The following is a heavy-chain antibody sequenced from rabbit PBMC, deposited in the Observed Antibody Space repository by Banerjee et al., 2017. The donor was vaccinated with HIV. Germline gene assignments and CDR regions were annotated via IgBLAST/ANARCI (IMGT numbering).Heavy chain of an antibody. CDR3: ARDRDWTLDL. CDR1: GFSFSSRYW. CDR2: IGTGDGST. J-gene: IGHJ3*01. V-gene: IGHV1S45*01. D-gene: IGHD4-2*01. Sequence: QEQLVESGGGLVQPEGSLTLTCKASGFSFSSRYWICWVRQAPGKGPEWIACIGTGDGSTYYASWAKGRFTISKTSSTTVTLQMTSLTAADTATYFCARDRDWTLDLWGQGTLVTVS.